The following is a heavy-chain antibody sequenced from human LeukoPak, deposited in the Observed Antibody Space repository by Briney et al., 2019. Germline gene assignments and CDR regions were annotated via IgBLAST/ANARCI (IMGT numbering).Heavy chain of an antibody. J-gene: IGHJ3*02. V-gene: IGHV3-23*01. CDR2: IGGSGGYHT. CDR3: ARDRNWGAYDI. CDR1: GFTFSNYG. D-gene: IGHD7-27*01. Sequence: GGSLRLSCAASGFTFSNYGMNWVRQTPGKGLEWVSGIGGSGGYHTYYADSVRGRFTISRDNSRDTLYVQMNSLRAEDTAVYYCARDRNWGAYDIWGQGTMVTVSS.